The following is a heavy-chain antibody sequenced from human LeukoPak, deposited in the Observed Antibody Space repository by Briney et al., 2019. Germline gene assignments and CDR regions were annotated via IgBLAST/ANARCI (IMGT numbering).Heavy chain of an antibody. V-gene: IGHV4-59*08. J-gene: IGHJ4*02. CDR2: IYYSGST. CDR1: GGSISDYY. D-gene: IGHD5-18*01. Sequence: SETLSLTCIVSGGSISDYYWSWNRQPPGKGLEWIGHIYYSGSTNYNPSLKSRVTISVDTSKNQFSLRLSSVTATDTAVYYCARRGYSYGPFDSWGQGTLVTVSP. CDR3: ARRGYSYGPFDS.